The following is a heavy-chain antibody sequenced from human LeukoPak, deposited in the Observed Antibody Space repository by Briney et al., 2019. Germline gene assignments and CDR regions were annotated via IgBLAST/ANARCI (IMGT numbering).Heavy chain of an antibody. Sequence: ASVKVSCKASGYTFTGYYMHWVRQAPGQGLEWMGRTNPNSGGTNYAQKFQGRVTMTRDTSISTAYMELSRLRSDDTAVYYCAREGYCTDGVCYPFGYWGQGTLVTVSS. D-gene: IGHD2-8*01. V-gene: IGHV1-2*06. CDR3: AREGYCTDGVCYPFGY. CDR2: TNPNSGGT. J-gene: IGHJ4*02. CDR1: GYTFTGYY.